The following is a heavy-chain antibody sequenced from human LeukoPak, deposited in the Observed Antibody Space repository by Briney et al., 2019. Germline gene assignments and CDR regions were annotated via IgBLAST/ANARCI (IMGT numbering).Heavy chain of an antibody. Sequence: TGGSLRLSCAASGFTFSNYWMHWGRRDPGKGLLWGSFINPDGSTTNYADSVKGRFTISRDNANNALYLQMNSLRAEDTAVYYCAKDLHYGSADYWGQGTLVTVSS. V-gene: IGHV3-74*01. CDR2: INPDGSTT. J-gene: IGHJ4*02. CDR1: GFTFSNYW. D-gene: IGHD3-10*01. CDR3: AKDLHYGSADY.